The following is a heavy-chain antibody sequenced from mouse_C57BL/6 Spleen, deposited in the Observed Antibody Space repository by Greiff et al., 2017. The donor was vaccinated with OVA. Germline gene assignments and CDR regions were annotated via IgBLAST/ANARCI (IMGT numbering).Heavy chain of an antibody. D-gene: IGHD3-2*02. CDR3: ASSSGTRRFAY. Sequence: EVQLQQSGPELVKPGASVKISCKASGYTFTDYYMNWVKQSHGKSLEWIGDINPNNGGTSYNQKFKGKATLTVDKSSSTAYMELRSLTSEDSAVYYCASSSGTRRFAYWGQGTLVTVSA. CDR2: INPNNGGT. V-gene: IGHV1-26*01. CDR1: GYTFTDYY. J-gene: IGHJ3*01.